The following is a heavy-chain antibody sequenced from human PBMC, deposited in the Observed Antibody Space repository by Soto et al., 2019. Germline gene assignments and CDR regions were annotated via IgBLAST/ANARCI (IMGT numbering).Heavy chain of an antibody. J-gene: IGHJ6*02. Sequence: PGESLKISCKGSGYSFTSYWISWVRQMPGKGLEWMGRIDPSDSYTNYSPSFQGHVTISADKSISTAYLQWSSLKAPDTAMYYCARLVRYNWNQNYYYYGMDVWGQGTTVTVSS. CDR1: GYSFTSYW. D-gene: IGHD1-20*01. CDR3: ARLVRYNWNQNYYYYGMDV. V-gene: IGHV5-10-1*01. CDR2: IDPSDSYT.